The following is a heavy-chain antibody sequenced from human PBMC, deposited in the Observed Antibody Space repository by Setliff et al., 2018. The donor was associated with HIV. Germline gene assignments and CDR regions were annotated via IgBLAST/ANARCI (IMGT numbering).Heavy chain of an antibody. CDR3: ARDSSKGYLDWLSLKYYYSYYIDV. V-gene: IGHV4-39*07. J-gene: IGHJ6*03. Sequence: TLSLTCTVSGGSISSSSYYWGWVRQPPGKGLEWIGEINHSGSTNYNPSLKSRVTISVDTSKNQFSLKLSSVTAADTAVYYCARDSSKGYLDWLSLKYYYSYYIDVWGKGTTVTVSS. D-gene: IGHD3-9*01. CDR2: INHSGST. CDR1: GGSISSSSYY.